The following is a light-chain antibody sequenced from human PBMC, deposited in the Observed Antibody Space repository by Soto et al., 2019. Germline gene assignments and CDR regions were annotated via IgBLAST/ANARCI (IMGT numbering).Light chain of an antibody. Sequence: DIVVTQSPLSLPVTPGEPASISCRSSQSLLHSNGYNYLDWYLQKPGQSPQLLIYLGSNRASGVPDRFSGSGSGTDFTLKITRVEAEDVGVYYCMQTTHWPRTFGQGTKVDI. CDR2: LGS. V-gene: IGKV2-28*01. CDR1: QSLLHSNGYNY. J-gene: IGKJ1*01. CDR3: MQTTHWPRT.